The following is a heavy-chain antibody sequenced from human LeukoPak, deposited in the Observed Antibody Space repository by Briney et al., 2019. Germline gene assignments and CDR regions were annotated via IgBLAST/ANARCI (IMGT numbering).Heavy chain of an antibody. V-gene: IGHV3-33*01. Sequence: GRSLKLSCAASGFTFSSYGMHWVRQAPGKGLEWVAVIWYDGSNIYYADSVKGRFTISRDNSKNTLYLQMNSLRAEDTAVYHCARDSSDFDYWGQGTLVTVSS. CDR3: ARDSSDFDY. CDR2: IWYDGSNI. CDR1: GFTFSSYG. J-gene: IGHJ4*02.